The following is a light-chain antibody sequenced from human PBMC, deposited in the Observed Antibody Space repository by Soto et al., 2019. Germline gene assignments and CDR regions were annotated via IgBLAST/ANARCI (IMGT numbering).Light chain of an antibody. CDR2: AAS. Sequence: DIQMTQSPSTLSAFVGDRVTITCRASQGINTFLAWYQQKAGKAPKLLIYAASTLQSGVPSRFSGSGSGTDFTLTISSLQSEDFATYYCQQLNSYPITFGQGTRLEIK. CDR1: QGINTF. V-gene: IGKV1-9*01. J-gene: IGKJ5*01. CDR3: QQLNSYPIT.